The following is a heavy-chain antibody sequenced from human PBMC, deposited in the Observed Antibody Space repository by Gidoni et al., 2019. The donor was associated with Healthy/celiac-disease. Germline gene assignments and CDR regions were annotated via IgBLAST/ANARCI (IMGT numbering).Heavy chain of an antibody. CDR1: GFPFDDYA. CDR3: AKGGGSWGALFDP. CDR2: ISWNSGSI. Sequence: EVQLVESGGGLVQPGRSLRLSCAASGFPFDDYAMHWVRQAPGKGLEWVSGISWNSGSIGYADSVKGRFTISRDNAKNSLYLQMNSLRAEDTALYYCAKGGGSWGALFDPWGQGTLVTVSS. J-gene: IGHJ5*02. D-gene: IGHD2-15*01. V-gene: IGHV3-9*01.